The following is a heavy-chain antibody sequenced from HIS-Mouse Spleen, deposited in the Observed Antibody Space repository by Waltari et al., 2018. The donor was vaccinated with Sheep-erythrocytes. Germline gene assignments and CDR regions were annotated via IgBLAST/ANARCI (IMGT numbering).Heavy chain of an antibody. J-gene: IGHJ4*02. CDR2: ISSSSSYI. V-gene: IGHV3-21*01. D-gene: IGHD3-10*01. CDR3: ARDRSNYFDY. Sequence: SSISSSSSYIYYADSVKGRFTISRDNAKNSLYLQMNSLRAEDTAVYYCARDRSNYFDYWGQGTLVTVSS.